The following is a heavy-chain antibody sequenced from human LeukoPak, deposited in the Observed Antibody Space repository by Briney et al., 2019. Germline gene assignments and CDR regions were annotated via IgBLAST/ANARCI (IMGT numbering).Heavy chain of an antibody. J-gene: IGHJ4*02. CDR2: VKSKGDGGST. Sequence: GGSLRLSCAASGFTFSNAWMSWVRQAPGKGLEWVGRVKSKGDGGSTDYAAAVKGRFIISRDDSQNTVYLQMNSLKIEDTAVYYCSTWQDDYAWGSYRFDYWGQGTLVTVS. V-gene: IGHV3-15*01. CDR1: GFTFSNAW. CDR3: STWQDDYAWGSYRFDY. D-gene: IGHD3-16*01.